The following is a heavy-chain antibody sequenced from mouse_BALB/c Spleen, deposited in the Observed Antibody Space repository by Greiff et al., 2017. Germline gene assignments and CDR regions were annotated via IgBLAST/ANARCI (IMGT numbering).Heavy chain of an antibody. J-gene: IGHJ4*01. Sequence: EVQLQQSGAELVKPGASVKLSCTASGFYIKDTYMHWVKQRPEQGLEWIGRIDPANGNTKYDPKFQGKATITADTSSNTAYLQLSSLTSEDTAVYYCARTLYYGSSYYAMDYWGQGTSVTVSS. CDR1: GFYIKDTY. V-gene: IGHV14-3*02. CDR3: ARTLYYGSSYYAMDY. CDR2: IDPANGNT. D-gene: IGHD1-1*01.